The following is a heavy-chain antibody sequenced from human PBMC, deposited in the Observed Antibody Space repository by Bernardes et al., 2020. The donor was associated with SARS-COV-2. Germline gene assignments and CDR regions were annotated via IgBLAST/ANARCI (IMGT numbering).Heavy chain of an antibody. Sequence: ESLKISCKGSGYSFTSYWIGWVRQMPGKGLEWMGIIYPGDSDTRYSPSFQGQVTISADKSISTAYLQWSSLKASDTAMYYCARQLWSSGWDDAFDIWGQGTMVTVSS. CDR2: IYPGDSDT. J-gene: IGHJ3*02. V-gene: IGHV5-51*01. CDR1: GYSFTSYW. D-gene: IGHD6-19*01. CDR3: ARQLWSSGWDDAFDI.